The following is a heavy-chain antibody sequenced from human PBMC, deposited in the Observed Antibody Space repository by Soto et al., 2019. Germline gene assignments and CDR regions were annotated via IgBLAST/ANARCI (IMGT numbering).Heavy chain of an antibody. CDR2: IITIFGTA. J-gene: IGHJ6*02. CDR1: GSTFSSYA. CDR3: ARGVRGGDDNLNYYYYGMDI. Sequence: SSVKVSCKASGSTFSSYAISWVRQAPRQGLEWMGGIITIFGTANYAQKFQGRVTITADESKIIAYMELRSLRSEATAEYYCARGVRGGDDNLNYYYYGMDIWDQETKVTVSS. V-gene: IGHV1-69*13. D-gene: IGHD3-10*01.